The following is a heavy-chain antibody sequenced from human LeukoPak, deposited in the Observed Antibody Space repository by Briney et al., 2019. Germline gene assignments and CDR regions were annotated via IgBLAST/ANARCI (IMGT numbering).Heavy chain of an antibody. CDR3: ARGLEFVWFGELLAPFDY. CDR2: ISYDGSNK. D-gene: IGHD3-10*01. V-gene: IGHV3-30-3*01. CDR1: GFTFSSYA. Sequence: GRSLRLSCAASGFTFSSYAMHWVRQAPGKGLEWVAVISYDGSNKYYADSVKGRFTISRDNSENTLYLQMNSLRAEDTAVYYCARGLEFVWFGELLAPFDYWGQGTLVTVSS. J-gene: IGHJ4*02.